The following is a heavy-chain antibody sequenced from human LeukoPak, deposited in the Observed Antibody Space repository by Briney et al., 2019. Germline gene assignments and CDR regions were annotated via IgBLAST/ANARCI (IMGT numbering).Heavy chain of an antibody. Sequence: PGGSLRLSCAASGFTFSSYWMHWVRQAPGKGLVWVSRINSDGSSTSYADSVKGRFTISRDNSKNTLYLQMNSLRAEDTAVYYCAKGIYLSNYYYYGMDVWGQGTTVTVSS. D-gene: IGHD4-4*01. V-gene: IGHV3-74*01. CDR1: GFTFSSYW. CDR3: AKGIYLSNYYYYGMDV. CDR2: INSDGSST. J-gene: IGHJ6*02.